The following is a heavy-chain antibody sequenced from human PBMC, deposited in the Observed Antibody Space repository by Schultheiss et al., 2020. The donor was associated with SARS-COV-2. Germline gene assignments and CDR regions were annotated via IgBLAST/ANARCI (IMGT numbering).Heavy chain of an antibody. V-gene: IGHV3-15*01. CDR3: AKAGYFDVLTGYYPKPSLDY. J-gene: IGHJ4*02. CDR2: IKSKTDGGTT. Sequence: GGSLRLSCAASGFTFSNAWMSWVRQAPGKGLEWVGRIKSKTDGGTTDYAAPVKGRFTISRDNSKNTLYLQMNSLRVEDTAVYYCAKAGYFDVLTGYYPKPSLDYWGQGALVTVSS. D-gene: IGHD3-9*01. CDR1: GFTFSNAW.